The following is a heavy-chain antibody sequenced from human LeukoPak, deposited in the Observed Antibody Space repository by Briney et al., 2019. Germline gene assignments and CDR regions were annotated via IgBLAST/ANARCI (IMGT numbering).Heavy chain of an antibody. CDR3: ASTLQQLGCFDY. J-gene: IGHJ4*02. Sequence: PSETLSLTCTVSGGSISSSSYYWGWIRQPPGKGLEWIGYIYYSGSTNYNPSLKSRVTISVDTSKNQFSLKLSSVTAADTAVYYCASTLQQLGCFDYWGREPWSPSPQ. V-gene: IGHV4-61*05. CDR2: IYYSGST. D-gene: IGHD6-13*01. CDR1: GGSISSSSYY.